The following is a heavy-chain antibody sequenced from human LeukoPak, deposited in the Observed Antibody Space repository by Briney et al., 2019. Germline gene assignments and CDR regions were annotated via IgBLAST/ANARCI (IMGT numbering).Heavy chain of an antibody. CDR1: GFTFSSYA. Sequence: PGGSLRLSCAASGFTFSSYAMHWVRQAPGKGLEWVAVISYDGSNKYYADSVKGRFTISRDNSKNTLYLQMNSLRAEDTAVYYCARDGKNYGPLDYWGQGTLVTVSS. D-gene: IGHD3-16*01. CDR2: ISYDGSNK. J-gene: IGHJ4*02. V-gene: IGHV3-30-3*01. CDR3: ARDGKNYGPLDY.